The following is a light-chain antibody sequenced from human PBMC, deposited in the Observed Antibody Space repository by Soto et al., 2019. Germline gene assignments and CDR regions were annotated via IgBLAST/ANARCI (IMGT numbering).Light chain of an antibody. Sequence: EIVLTQSPGTLSLSPGERATLSCRASQSLSNNYLAWYQQKPGQAPRLLIYAASSRATGIPDRFSGGGSGTDFTLTISRLAPEDFAVYYCQQYGTSPQTFGQGTKVDIK. CDR3: QQYGTSPQT. J-gene: IGKJ1*01. V-gene: IGKV3-20*01. CDR2: AAS. CDR1: QSLSNNY.